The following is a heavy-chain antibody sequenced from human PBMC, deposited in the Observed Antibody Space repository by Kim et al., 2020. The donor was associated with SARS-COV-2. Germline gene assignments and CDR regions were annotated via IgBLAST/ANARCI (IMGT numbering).Heavy chain of an antibody. CDR1: GFTFDDYT. CDR3: AASYSSSSNFDY. CDR2: ISWDGGST. D-gene: IGHD6-6*01. Sequence: GGSLRLSCAASGFTFDDYTMHWVRQAPGKGLEWVSLISWDGGSTYYADSVKGRFTISRDNSKNSLYLQMNSLRTEDTALYYCAASYSSSSNFDYWGQGTLVTVSS. V-gene: IGHV3-43*01. J-gene: IGHJ4*02.